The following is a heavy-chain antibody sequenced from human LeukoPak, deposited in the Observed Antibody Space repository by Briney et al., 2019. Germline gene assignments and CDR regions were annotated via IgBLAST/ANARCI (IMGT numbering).Heavy chain of an antibody. D-gene: IGHD3-10*01. CDR3: ARLWFGDV. J-gene: IGHJ4*02. V-gene: IGHV4-59*01. Sequence: ETLSLTCTVSGGSISSYYWSWIRQPPGKGLEWIGYIYYSGSTNYNPSLKSRVTISVDTSKNQFSLKLSSVTAAGTAVYYCARLWFGDVWGQGTLVTVSS. CDR1: GGSISSYY. CDR2: IYYSGST.